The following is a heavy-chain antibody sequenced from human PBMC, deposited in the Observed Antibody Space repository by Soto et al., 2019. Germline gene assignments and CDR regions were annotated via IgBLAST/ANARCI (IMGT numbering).Heavy chain of an antibody. CDR1: GFTFSSCA. V-gene: IGHV3-53*04. CDR2: LHSGGDT. Sequence: PGGSLRLSCAASGFTFSSCAMGWVRQAPGKGLEWVSVLHSGGDTYYANSVKGRFTISRHDSTNTLFLQMNSLTAEDTAVYYCARDGPYYYASRMDVWGQGTTVTVSS. CDR3: ARDGPYYYASRMDV. D-gene: IGHD3-10*01. J-gene: IGHJ6*02.